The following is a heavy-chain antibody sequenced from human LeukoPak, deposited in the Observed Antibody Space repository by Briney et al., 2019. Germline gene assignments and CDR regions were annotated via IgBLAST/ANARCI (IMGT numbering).Heavy chain of an antibody. Sequence: PGGSLRLSCAASGFTFSDYYMSWLRQAPGKGLEWVSYISGGGTTIYYADSVKGRFTISRDNAKNSLYLQMNSLRAEDTAVYYCARDRTSSSWRPDSFDIWGQGTMATVSP. CDR3: ARDRTSSSWRPDSFDI. CDR2: ISGGGTTI. D-gene: IGHD6-13*01. V-gene: IGHV3-11*01. CDR1: GFTFSDYY. J-gene: IGHJ3*02.